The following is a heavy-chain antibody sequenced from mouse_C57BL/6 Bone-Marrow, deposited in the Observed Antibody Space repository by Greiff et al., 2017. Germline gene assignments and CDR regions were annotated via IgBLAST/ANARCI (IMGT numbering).Heavy chain of an antibody. J-gene: IGHJ1*03. CDR2: ISNGGGST. V-gene: IGHV5-12*01. D-gene: IGHD1-1*01. Sequence: EVKLVESGGGLVQPGGSLKLSCAASGFTFSDYYMYWVRQTPEKRLEWVAYISNGGGSTYYPDTVKGRVTISRDNAKNTLYLQMSRLKSEDTAMYYCARQITTPDWYFDVWGTGTTVTVSS. CDR3: ARQITTPDWYFDV. CDR1: GFTFSDYY.